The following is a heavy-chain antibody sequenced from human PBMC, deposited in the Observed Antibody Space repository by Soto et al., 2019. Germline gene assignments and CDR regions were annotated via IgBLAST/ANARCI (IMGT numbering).Heavy chain of an antibody. D-gene: IGHD3-10*01. CDR3: ARDVSGITAA. V-gene: IGHV3-30*04. CDR1: GFTFSIFS. J-gene: IGHJ5*02. Sequence: QVQLVESGGGVVQPGRSLRLSCAASGFTFSIFSMHWVRQAPGKGLGWVAVFSYDGRNKYYADSVKGRFTISRDNSKNTLYLQMNSLRVEDTAVYYCARDVSGITAAWGQGTLVTVSS. CDR2: FSYDGRNK.